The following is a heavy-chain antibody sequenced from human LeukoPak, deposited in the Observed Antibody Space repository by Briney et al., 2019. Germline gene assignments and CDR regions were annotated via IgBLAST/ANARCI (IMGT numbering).Heavy chain of an antibody. D-gene: IGHD3-22*01. V-gene: IGHV4-34*01. CDR3: ARNFPGYYYDSSGYYNATYFDY. CDR2: INHSGST. CDR1: GGSFSGYY. Sequence: SETLSLTCAVYGGSFSGYYWSWIRQPPGKGLEWIGEINHSGSTNYNPSLKSRVTISVDTSKNQFSLKLSSVTAADTAVYYCARNFPGYYYDSSGYYNATYFDYWGQGTLVTVSS. J-gene: IGHJ4*02.